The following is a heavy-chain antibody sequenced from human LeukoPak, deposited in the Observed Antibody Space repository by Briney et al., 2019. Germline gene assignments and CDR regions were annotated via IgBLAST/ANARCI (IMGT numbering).Heavy chain of an antibody. CDR1: GYTFTGYY. J-gene: IGHJ6*02. D-gene: IGHD3-10*01. Sequence: GASVKVSCKASGYTFTGYYMHWVRQAPGQGLEWMGWNNPNSGGTNYAQKFQGWVTMTRDTSISTAYMELSRLRSDDTAVYYCARADRVGMNYYGMDVWGQGTTVTVSS. CDR2: NNPNSGGT. CDR3: ARADRVGMNYYGMDV. V-gene: IGHV1-2*04.